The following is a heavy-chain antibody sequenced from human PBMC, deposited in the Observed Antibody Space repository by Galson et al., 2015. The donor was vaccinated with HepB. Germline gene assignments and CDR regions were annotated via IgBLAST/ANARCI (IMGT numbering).Heavy chain of an antibody. CDR1: GYSFTSYW. D-gene: IGHD3-22*01. Sequence: QSGAEVKKPGESLKISCKGSGYSFTSYWIGWVRQLPGKGLEWMGIIYPGDSDTRYSPCFQGQVTISADKSISTAYLQWSSLKASDTAMYYCARGTSYYDSSGWIFDYWGQGTLVTVSS. CDR2: IYPGDSDT. CDR3: ARGTSYYDSSGWIFDY. V-gene: IGHV5-51*03. J-gene: IGHJ4*02.